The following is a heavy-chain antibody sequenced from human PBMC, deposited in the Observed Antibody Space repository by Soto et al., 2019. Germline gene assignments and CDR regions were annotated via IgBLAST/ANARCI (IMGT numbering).Heavy chain of an antibody. CDR3: ARSLITMVRGSAFDI. V-gene: IGHV1-3*01. CDR2: INAGNGNT. J-gene: IGHJ3*02. D-gene: IGHD3-10*01. Sequence: QVQLVQSGAEVKKPGASVKVSCKASGYTFTSYAMHWVRQAPGQRLEWMGWINAGNGNTKYSQKFQGRVTITRDTSASTAYMELSSLRSEDTAVYYCARSLITMVRGSAFDICGQGTMVTVSS. CDR1: GYTFTSYA.